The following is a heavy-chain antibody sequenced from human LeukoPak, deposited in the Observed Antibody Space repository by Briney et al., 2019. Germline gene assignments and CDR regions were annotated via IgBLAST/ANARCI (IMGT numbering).Heavy chain of an antibody. Sequence: GGSLRLSCAASGFTFSSYAMHWVRQAPGKGLEWVAVISYDGSNKYYADSVKGRFTISRDNSKNTLYLQMNSLRAEDTAVYYCAREGRAYCSGGSCPIGFDIWGQGTMVTVSS. CDR3: AREGRAYCSGGSCPIGFDI. V-gene: IGHV3-30*04. CDR2: ISYDGSNK. CDR1: GFTFSSYA. J-gene: IGHJ3*02. D-gene: IGHD2-15*01.